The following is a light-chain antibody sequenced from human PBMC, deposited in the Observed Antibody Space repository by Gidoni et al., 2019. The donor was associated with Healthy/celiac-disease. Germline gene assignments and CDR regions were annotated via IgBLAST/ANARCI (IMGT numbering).Light chain of an antibody. CDR1: QRISSY. V-gene: IGKV1-39*01. J-gene: IGKJ2*01. CDR3: QQSYSTPYT. CDR2: AAS. Sequence: DIQMTQAPSSLSASVGDRVTITCRASQRISSYLNWYQQKQGKAPKLLIYAASSLQSGVPSRFSGSGSGTDFTLTISILQPEDFATYYCQQSYSTPYTFGQGTKLEIK.